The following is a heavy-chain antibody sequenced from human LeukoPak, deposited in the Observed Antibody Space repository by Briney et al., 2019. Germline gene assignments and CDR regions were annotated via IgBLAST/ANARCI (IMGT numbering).Heavy chain of an antibody. CDR3: ARDRHGSRSYYSDY. CDR2: IYYSGST. CDR1: GGSISSYY. V-gene: IGHV4-59*12. D-gene: IGHD3-10*01. J-gene: IGHJ4*02. Sequence: SETLSLTCTVSGGSISSYYWSWIRQPPGKGLEWIGYIYYSGSTNYNPSLKSRVTMSVDTSKNQFSLKLSSVTAADTAVYYCARDRHGSRSYYSDYWGQGTLVTVSS.